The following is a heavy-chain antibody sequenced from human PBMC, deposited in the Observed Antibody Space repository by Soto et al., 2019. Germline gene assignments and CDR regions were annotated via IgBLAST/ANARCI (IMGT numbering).Heavy chain of an antibody. D-gene: IGHD1-26*01. CDR2: IWYDGSNK. CDR3: ARDGVGATTLYWYFDL. V-gene: IGHV3-33*01. J-gene: IGHJ2*01. CDR1: GFTFSSYG. Sequence: QVQLVESGGGVVQPGRSLRLSCAASGFTFSSYGMHWVRQAPGKGLEWVAVIWYDGSNKYYADSVKGRFTISRDNSKNTLYLQMHCLRAEDTAVYYCARDGVGATTLYWYFDLWGRGTLVTVSS.